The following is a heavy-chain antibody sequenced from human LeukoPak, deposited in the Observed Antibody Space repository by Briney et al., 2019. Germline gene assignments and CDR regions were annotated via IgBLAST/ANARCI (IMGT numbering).Heavy chain of an antibody. V-gene: IGHV4-34*01. CDR1: GGSFSGYY. CDR2: INHSGST. CDR3: ARRPFWSGYYLDY. Sequence: SETLSLTCAVYGGSFSGYYWSWIRQPPGKGLEWIGEINHSGSTNYNPSLKSRVTISVDTSKNQFSLKLSSVTAADTGVYYCARRPFWSGYYLDYWGQGTLVTVSS. J-gene: IGHJ4*02. D-gene: IGHD3-3*01.